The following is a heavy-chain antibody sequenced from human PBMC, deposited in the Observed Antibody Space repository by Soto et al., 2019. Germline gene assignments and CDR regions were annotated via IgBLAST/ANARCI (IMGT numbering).Heavy chain of an antibody. CDR3: ARVVRGVVNWFDP. CDR1: GDTFTNFG. Sequence: HLVQSGPEVKKPGASITVSCKTSGDTFTNFGLSWVRQAPGQGLEWMGWIATYNSTRNYAQKFQGRLTLTTDTSTSTAYMELKNLGYDDTAVYYCARVVRGVVNWFDPWGQGTLVTVSS. CDR2: IATYNSTR. D-gene: IGHD3-10*01. V-gene: IGHV1-18*01. J-gene: IGHJ5*02.